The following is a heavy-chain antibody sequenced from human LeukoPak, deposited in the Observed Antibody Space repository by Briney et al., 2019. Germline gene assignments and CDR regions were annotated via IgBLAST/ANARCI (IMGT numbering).Heavy chain of an antibody. V-gene: IGHV1-2*04. CDR1: GYTFTGYY. CDR2: INPNSGGT. Sequence: APVKVSCKASGYTFTGYYMHWVRQAPGQGLEWMGWINPNSGGTNYAQKFQGWVTMTRDTSISTAYMELSRLRSDDTAVYYCARGPSRPSRSFDYWGQGTLVTVSS. CDR3: ARGPSRPSRSFDY. J-gene: IGHJ4*02. D-gene: IGHD6-13*01.